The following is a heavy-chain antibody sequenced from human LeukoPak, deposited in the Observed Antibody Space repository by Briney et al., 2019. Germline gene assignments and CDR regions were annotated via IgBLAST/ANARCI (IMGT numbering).Heavy chain of an antibody. D-gene: IGHD6-13*01. CDR3: ARAANEAAAGDAFDI. Sequence: SGRSLRLSCAASGFTFSSYDMHWVRQATGKGLEWVSAIGTAGDTYYPGSVKGRFTISRENAKNSLYLQMNSLRAGDTAVYYCARAANEAAAGDAFDIWGQGTMVTVSS. CDR2: IGTAGDT. CDR1: GFTFSSYD. J-gene: IGHJ3*02. V-gene: IGHV3-13*01.